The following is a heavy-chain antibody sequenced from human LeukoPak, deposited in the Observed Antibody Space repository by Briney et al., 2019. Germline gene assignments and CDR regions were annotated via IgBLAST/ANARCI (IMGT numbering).Heavy chain of an antibody. CDR1: GVSLSSSRYY. Sequence: SETLSLTCTVSGVSLSSSRYYWGWIRQPPGKGLEWIGSIYYSGSTYDHPSLKSQLTISVDTSQHPFSVKLTCLTAADTAVYFCARGPYSYDSSGAFDIWGQGTMVTVSS. CDR3: ARGPYSYDSSGAFDI. CDR2: IYYSGST. J-gene: IGHJ3*02. D-gene: IGHD3-22*01. V-gene: IGHV4-39*01.